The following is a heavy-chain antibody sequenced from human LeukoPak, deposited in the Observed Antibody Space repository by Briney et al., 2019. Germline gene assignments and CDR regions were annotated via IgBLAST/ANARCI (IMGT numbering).Heavy chain of an antibody. CDR3: ARGSIAAAAVGSFDY. CDR2: INHSGST. CDR1: GGSFSGYY. Sequence: SETLSLTCAVYGGSFSGYYWSWIRQPPGKGLEWIGEINHSGSTNYNPSLKSRVTISVDTSKSQFSLKLSSVTAADTAVYYCARGSIAAAAVGSFDYWGQGTLVTVSS. D-gene: IGHD6-13*01. V-gene: IGHV4-34*01. J-gene: IGHJ4*02.